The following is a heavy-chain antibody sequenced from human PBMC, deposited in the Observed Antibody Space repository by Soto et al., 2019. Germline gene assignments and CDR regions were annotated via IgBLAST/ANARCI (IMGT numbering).Heavy chain of an antibody. V-gene: IGHV3-66*01. Sequence: GGSLRLSCAASGLTFSSYWMSWVRQAPGKGLEWVSVIYSDGSTYYADSVKGRFIISRDNSNNTLYFQMNSLRAEDTAVYYCATLTKYDILTGFYPCWGQGTLVTVSS. D-gene: IGHD3-9*01. CDR3: ATLTKYDILTGFYPC. CDR1: GLTFSSYW. J-gene: IGHJ4*02. CDR2: IYSDGST.